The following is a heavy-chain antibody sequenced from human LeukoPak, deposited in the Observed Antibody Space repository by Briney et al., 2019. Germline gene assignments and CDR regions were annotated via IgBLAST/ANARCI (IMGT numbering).Heavy chain of an antibody. CDR1: GFTFSSYA. J-gene: IGHJ3*02. CDR2: ISSSSSYI. D-gene: IGHD3-22*01. Sequence: PGGSLRLSCAASGFTFSSYAMNWVRQAPGKGLEWVSSISSSSSYIYYADSVKGRFTISRDNAKNSLYLQMNSLRAEDTAVYYCARAPGVSPYDDAFDIWGQGTMVTVSS. V-gene: IGHV3-21*01. CDR3: ARAPGVSPYDDAFDI.